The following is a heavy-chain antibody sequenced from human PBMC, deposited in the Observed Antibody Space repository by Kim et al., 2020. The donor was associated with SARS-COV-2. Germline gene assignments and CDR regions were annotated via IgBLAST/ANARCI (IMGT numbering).Heavy chain of an antibody. V-gene: IGHV3-33*06. CDR2: IWYDGSNK. CDR1: GFTFSSYA. Sequence: GGSLRLSCAASGFTFSSYAMHWVRQAPGKGLEWVAVIWYDGSNKYYADSVKGRFTISRDNSKNTLYLQMNSLRAEDTAVYYCAKGMVRRNSNYSPKYYYYGMDVWGQGTTVTVSS. J-gene: IGHJ6*02. D-gene: IGHD4-4*01. CDR3: AKGMVRRNSNYSPKYYYYGMDV.